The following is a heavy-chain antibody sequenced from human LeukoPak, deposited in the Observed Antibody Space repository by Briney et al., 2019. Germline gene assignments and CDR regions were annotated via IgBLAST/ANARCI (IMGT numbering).Heavy chain of an antibody. D-gene: IGHD6-13*01. CDR3: ARAPVGAAGADYYYMDV. CDR1: GGSISSYY. Sequence: SETLSLTCTVSGGSISSYYWSWIRQPPGKGLEWIGYIYYSGSTNYNPSLKSRVTISVDTSKNQFSLKLSSVTAADTAVYYCARAPVGAAGADYYYMDVWGKGTTVTVSS. CDR2: IYYSGST. V-gene: IGHV4-59*01. J-gene: IGHJ6*03.